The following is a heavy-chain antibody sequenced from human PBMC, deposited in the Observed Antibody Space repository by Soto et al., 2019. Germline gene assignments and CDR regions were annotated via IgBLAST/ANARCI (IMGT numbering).Heavy chain of an antibody. J-gene: IGHJ6*02. D-gene: IGHD6-13*01. Sequence: SETLSLTCTVSGGSISSHYWSWIRQPPGKGLEWIGYMYYSGSTNYNPSLKSRVTISVDKSKNQLSLKLSSVTAADTAVYYCARQVRWAAASLYGMDVWGQGTTVTVSS. CDR2: MYYSGST. CDR1: GGSISSHY. V-gene: IGHV4-59*08. CDR3: ARQVRWAAASLYGMDV.